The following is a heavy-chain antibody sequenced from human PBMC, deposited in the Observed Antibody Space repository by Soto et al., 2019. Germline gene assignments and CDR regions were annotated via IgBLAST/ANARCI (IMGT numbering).Heavy chain of an antibody. J-gene: IGHJ4*02. CDR3: TKDTFGGRDS. Sequence: EAQLVESGGGLVQPGGSLRLSCTGSGIDLSIYWMHWVRQAPGKGLVWVSRINPESTTISYADSVKGRFTISGDNAENTLFLHMNSLSAEDTGVYYCTKDTFGGRDSWGQGTLVTVSS. D-gene: IGHD2-15*01. V-gene: IGHV3-74*01. CDR1: GIDLSIYW. CDR2: INPESTTI.